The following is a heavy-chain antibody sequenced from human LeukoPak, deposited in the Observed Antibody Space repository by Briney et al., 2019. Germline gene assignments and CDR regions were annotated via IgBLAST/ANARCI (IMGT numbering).Heavy chain of an antibody. J-gene: IGHJ3*02. Sequence: GGSLRLSCAASGFTVSSNYMTWVRQAPGKGLEWVSLLYSGGNTYYADSVKGRFTISRDNSKNTLYLQLDSLRAEDTAVYYCAGVMRGAFDIWGQGTLVTVSS. V-gene: IGHV3-53*01. CDR1: GFTVSSNY. CDR2: LYSGGNT. CDR3: AGVMRGAFDI.